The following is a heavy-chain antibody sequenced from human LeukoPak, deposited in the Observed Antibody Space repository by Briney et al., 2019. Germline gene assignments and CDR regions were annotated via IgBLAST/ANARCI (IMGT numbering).Heavy chain of an antibody. D-gene: IGHD3-22*01. J-gene: IGHJ6*03. CDR3: TRGSIAYYYMDV. V-gene: IGHV4-34*01. CDR2: INHSGST. Sequence: PSETLSLTCAVYGGSFSGYYWSWIRQPPGKGLEWIGEINHSGSTNYNPSLKSRVTISVDTSKNQFSLKLSSVTAADTAVYYCTRGSIAYYYMDVWGKGTAVTISS. CDR1: GGSFSGYY.